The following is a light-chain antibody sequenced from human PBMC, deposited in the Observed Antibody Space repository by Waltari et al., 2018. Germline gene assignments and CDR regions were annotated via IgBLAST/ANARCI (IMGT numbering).Light chain of an antibody. CDR1: SSDVGSYNL. CDR2: EGS. J-gene: IGLJ2*01. Sequence: QSALTQPASVSGSPGQSITISCTGTSSDVGSYNLVSWYQQHPGKAPKLMIYEGSKRPSGVSNRLSGAKSANTASLTISGRQAEDEADYYCCSYAGSSTFHVVFGGGTKLTVL. V-gene: IGLV2-23*03. CDR3: CSYAGSSTFHVV.